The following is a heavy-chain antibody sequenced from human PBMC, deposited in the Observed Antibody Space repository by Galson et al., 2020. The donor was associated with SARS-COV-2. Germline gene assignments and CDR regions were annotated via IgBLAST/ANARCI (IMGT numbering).Heavy chain of an antibody. J-gene: IGHJ6*02. CDR2: ISYDGSNK. V-gene: IGHV3-30*18. Sequence: GGSLRLSCAASGFTFSSYGMHWVRQAPGKGLEWVAVISYDGSNKYYADSVKGRFTISRDNSKNTLYLQMNSLRAEDTAVYYCAKGYSSSYAYYYYGMDVWGQGTTVTVSS. CDR1: GFTFSSYG. CDR3: AKGYSSSYAYYYYGMDV. D-gene: IGHD6-13*01.